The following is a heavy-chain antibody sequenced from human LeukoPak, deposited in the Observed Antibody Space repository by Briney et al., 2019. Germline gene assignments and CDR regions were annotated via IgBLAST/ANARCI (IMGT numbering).Heavy chain of an antibody. CDR1: GYTFTSYG. Sequence: ASVKVSCKASGYTFTSYGISWVRQAPGQGLEWMGWISAYNGNTNYAQKLQGRVTMTTDTSTSTAYMELRSLRSDDTAVYYCARGTGLRYFDWYYTPYYFDYWGQGTLVTVSS. J-gene: IGHJ4*02. V-gene: IGHV1-18*01. D-gene: IGHD3-9*01. CDR3: ARGTGLRYFDWYYTPYYFDY. CDR2: ISAYNGNT.